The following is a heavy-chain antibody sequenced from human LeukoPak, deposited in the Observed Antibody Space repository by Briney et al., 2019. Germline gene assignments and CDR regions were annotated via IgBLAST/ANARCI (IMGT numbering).Heavy chain of an antibody. CDR1: GFTVSSNY. J-gene: IGHJ4*02. Sequence: GGSLRLSCAASGFTVSSNYMNWVRQAPGKGLEWVSIIYSGGSTYYADSVKGRFTISRDNSNNTLYLQMNSLRSDDTAVYYCARGLVYDYFDYWGQGTLVTVSS. CDR3: ARGLVYDYFDY. D-gene: IGHD3-16*01. V-gene: IGHV3-53*01. CDR2: IYSGGST.